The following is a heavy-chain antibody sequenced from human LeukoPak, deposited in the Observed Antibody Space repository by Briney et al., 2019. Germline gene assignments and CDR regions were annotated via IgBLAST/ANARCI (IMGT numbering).Heavy chain of an antibody. D-gene: IGHD3-10*01. Sequence: PSQTLPLTCTVSGGSISSGGYYWSWIRQHPGKGLEWIGYIYYSGSTYYNPSLKSRVTISVDTSKNQFSLKLSSVTAADTAVYYCARGPGLRITIPGGWFDPWGQGTLVTVSS. J-gene: IGHJ5*02. CDR3: ARGPGLRITIPGGWFDP. V-gene: IGHV4-31*03. CDR2: IYYSGST. CDR1: GGSISSGGYY.